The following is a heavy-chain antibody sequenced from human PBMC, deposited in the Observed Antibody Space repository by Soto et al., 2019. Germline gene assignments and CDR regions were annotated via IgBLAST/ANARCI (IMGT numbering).Heavy chain of an antibody. CDR2: INAGNGNT. CDR1: GYTFTSYA. Sequence: ASVKVSCKASGYTFTSYAMHWVRQAPGQRLEWMGWINAGNGNTKYSQKFQGRVTITMDTSASTAYMELSSLRSEDTAVYYCARDGVTGDHAFDIWGQGTMVTVSS. CDR3: ARDGVTGDHAFDI. J-gene: IGHJ3*02. V-gene: IGHV1-3*01. D-gene: IGHD7-27*01.